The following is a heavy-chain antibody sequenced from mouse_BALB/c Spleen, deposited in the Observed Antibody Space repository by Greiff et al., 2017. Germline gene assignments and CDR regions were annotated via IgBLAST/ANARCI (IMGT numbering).Heavy chain of an antibody. CDR3: TTGRQDTGIDY. J-gene: IGHJ4*01. Sequence: LQQPGAELVRPGASVKLSCKASGYTFTSYWMHWVKQRHGQGLEWIGNIYPGSGSTNYDQKFKSKGTMTVDTSSSTAYMHLSSLTSEDSAVYYSTTGRQDTGIDYWGQGTSVTVSA. CDR1: GYTFTSYW. D-gene: IGHD4-1*01. V-gene: IGHV1S22*01. CDR2: IYPGSGST.